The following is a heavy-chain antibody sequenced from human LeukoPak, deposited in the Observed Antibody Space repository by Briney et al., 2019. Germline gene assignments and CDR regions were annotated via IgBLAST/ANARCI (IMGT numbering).Heavy chain of an antibody. Sequence: LTCTVAGGSISSYYMSWFRQAPGKGLEWVSYISSGATTIYYADSVKGRFTISRDNSKNSLYLQMNSLRAEDTAVYYCAKDLAVAGTRAEYFQHWGQGTLVTVSS. CDR1: GGSISSYY. D-gene: IGHD6-19*01. CDR3: AKDLAVAGTRAEYFQH. J-gene: IGHJ1*01. CDR2: ISSGATTI. V-gene: IGHV3-11*01.